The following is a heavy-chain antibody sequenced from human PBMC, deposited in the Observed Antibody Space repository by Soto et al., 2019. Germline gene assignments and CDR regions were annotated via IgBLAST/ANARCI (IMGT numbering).Heavy chain of an antibody. Sequence: PGGSLRLSCAASGFTFSSYAMSWDRQAPGKGLEWVSAISGSGGSTYYADSVKGRFTISRDNSKNTLYLQMNSLRAEDTAVYYCAKDSYGDYDVFDYWGQGTLVTVSS. CDR2: ISGSGGST. J-gene: IGHJ4*02. CDR1: GFTFSSYA. D-gene: IGHD4-17*01. CDR3: AKDSYGDYDVFDY. V-gene: IGHV3-23*01.